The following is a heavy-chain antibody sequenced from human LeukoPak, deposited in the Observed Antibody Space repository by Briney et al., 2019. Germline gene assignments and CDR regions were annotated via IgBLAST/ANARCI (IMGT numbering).Heavy chain of an antibody. Sequence: SETLSLTCTVSDTSINTYYWSWIQQPAGKGLEWIGHIYTTGTTNYNPSLKSRVTMSIDTSKNQFSLNLRSVTAADTAVYYCAKVAKYYYGSETYFFFDHWGQGTLVTVSS. CDR1: DTSINTYY. J-gene: IGHJ4*02. V-gene: IGHV4-4*07. D-gene: IGHD3-10*01. CDR2: IYTTGTT. CDR3: AKVAKYYYGSETYFFFDH.